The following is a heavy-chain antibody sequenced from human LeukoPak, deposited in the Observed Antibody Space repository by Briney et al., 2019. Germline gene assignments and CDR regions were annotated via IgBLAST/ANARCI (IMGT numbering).Heavy chain of an antibody. J-gene: IGHJ6*02. CDR1: GFTFNSYG. D-gene: IGHD1-26*01. Sequence: GGSLRLSCAASGFTFNSYGMHWVRQAPGKGLEWVAFIRYDGSNKYYADSVKGRFTISRDNSKNTLYLQMNSLRAGDTAVYYCAKVSSGSRYYYYYGMDVWGQGTTVTVSS. CDR3: AKVSSGSRYYYYYGMDV. V-gene: IGHV3-30*02. CDR2: IRYDGSNK.